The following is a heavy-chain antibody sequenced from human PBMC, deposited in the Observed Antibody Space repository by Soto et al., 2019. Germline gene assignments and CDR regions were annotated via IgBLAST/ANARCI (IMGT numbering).Heavy chain of an antibody. CDR2: ISGSGGST. CDR3: AKDQGYSYGSYFDY. D-gene: IGHD5-18*01. J-gene: IGHJ4*02. V-gene: IGHV3-23*01. CDR1: GFTFSSYA. Sequence: GGSLRLSCAASGFTFSSYAMSWVRQAPGKGLEWVSAISGSGGSTYYADSVKGRFTISRDNSKNTLYLQMDSLRAEDTAVYYCAKDQGYSYGSYFDYWGQGTLVTVSS.